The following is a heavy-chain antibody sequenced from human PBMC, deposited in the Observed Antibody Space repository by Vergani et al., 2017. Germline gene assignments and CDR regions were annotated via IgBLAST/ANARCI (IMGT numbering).Heavy chain of an antibody. V-gene: IGHV3-30*02. J-gene: IGHJ3*02. Sequence: QVHLVESGGGVVQPGGSLRLSCAASGFTFSSYGMHWVRQAPGKGLEWVAFIRYDGSNKYYADSVKGRFTISRDNSRNTLYLQMNSLRAEDTAVYYCAKDSGYWGGDCYYDAFDMWGQGTMVTVSS. CDR1: GFTFSSYG. CDR3: AKDSGYWGGDCYYDAFDM. CDR2: IRYDGSNK. D-gene: IGHD2-21*02.